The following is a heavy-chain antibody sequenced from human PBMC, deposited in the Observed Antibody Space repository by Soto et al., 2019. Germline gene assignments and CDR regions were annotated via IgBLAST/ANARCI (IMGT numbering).Heavy chain of an antibody. CDR3: ARGGRWLFDY. J-gene: IGHJ4*02. CDR1: GGSISTDNW. Sequence: QVQLEESGPGLVKPSGTLSLTCAVSGGSISTDNWWSWVRQPPGKGLEWVGEIYHTGNTNYNPSLKSRLTISIDKSKDQFSLDVTFVTAADTAVYYCARGGRWLFDYWGQGDIVTVSS. D-gene: IGHD6-19*01. CDR2: IYHTGNT. V-gene: IGHV4-4*02.